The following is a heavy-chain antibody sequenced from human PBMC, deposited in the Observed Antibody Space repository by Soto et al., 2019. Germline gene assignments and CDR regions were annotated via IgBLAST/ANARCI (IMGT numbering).Heavy chain of an antibody. J-gene: IGHJ4*02. CDR3: ARHGYNYGGGYFDY. CDR1: GFTFSSYG. V-gene: IGHV3-66*04. Sequence: PGGSLRLSCAASGFTFSSYGMHWVRQAPGKGLEWVSVIYSGGRTYYADSVKGRFTISRDNSKNTLYLQMNSLRAEDTAVYYCARHGYNYGGGYFDYWGQGTLVTVSS. D-gene: IGHD5-18*01. CDR2: IYSGGRT.